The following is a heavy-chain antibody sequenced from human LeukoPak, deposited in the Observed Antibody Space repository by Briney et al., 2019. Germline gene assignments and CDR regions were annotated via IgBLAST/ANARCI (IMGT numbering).Heavy chain of an antibody. V-gene: IGHV3-7*01. D-gene: IGHD5-24*01. CDR2: IKQDGSEN. Sequence: GGSLRLSCAASGFTFSIYWMSWVRQAPGKGLEWVANIKQDGSENYYADSVTGRFTISRDNAKNLLYLQMNSLRAEDTAVYYCANGDGFDYWGQGTLVTVSS. J-gene: IGHJ4*02. CDR3: ANGDGFDY. CDR1: GFTFSIYW.